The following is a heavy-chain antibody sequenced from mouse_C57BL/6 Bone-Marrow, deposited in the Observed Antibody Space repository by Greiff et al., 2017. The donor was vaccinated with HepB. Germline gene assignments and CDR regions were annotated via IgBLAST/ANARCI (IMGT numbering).Heavy chain of an antibody. CDR3: ASPAFAWFAY. CDR2: ISGGGGNT. Sequence: EVQGVESGGGLVKPGGSLKLSCAASGFTFSSYTMSWVRQTPEKRLEWVATISGGGGNTYYPDSVKGRFTISRDNAKNTLYLQMSSLRSEDTALYYCASPAFAWFAYWGQGTLVTVSA. J-gene: IGHJ3*01. V-gene: IGHV5-9*01. CDR1: GFTFSSYT.